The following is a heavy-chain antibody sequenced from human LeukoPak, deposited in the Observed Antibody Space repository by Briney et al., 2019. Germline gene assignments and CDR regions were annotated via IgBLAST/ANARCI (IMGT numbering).Heavy chain of an antibody. D-gene: IGHD4-11*01. CDR1: GYTFTVYY. CDR3: ATPGGLDSNYTFDY. V-gene: IGHV1-2*02. Sequence: ASVKVSCQASGYTFTVYYIHWVPQAPGQGLEWVGWINPNSGGTNYAQKFQGRVTMTRDTSISTAYMELSRLRSDDTAVYYCATPGGLDSNYTFDYWGQGTLVTVSS. J-gene: IGHJ4*02. CDR2: INPNSGGT.